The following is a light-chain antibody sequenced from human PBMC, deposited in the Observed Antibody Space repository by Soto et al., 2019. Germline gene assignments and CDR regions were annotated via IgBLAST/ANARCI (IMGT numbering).Light chain of an antibody. CDR2: WAS. CDR1: QSVLYSSNNQNY. J-gene: IGKJ2*01. V-gene: IGKV4-1*01. CDR3: QQYYSTPLT. Sequence: DIVMTQSADSLAVSLGERATINCKSSQSVLYSSNNQNYLACYQQKPGQPPKLLIYWASTRQSGVPDRFSGSGSGTDFTLTIISLQAEDVAVYYCQQYYSTPLTFGQGTKLEIK.